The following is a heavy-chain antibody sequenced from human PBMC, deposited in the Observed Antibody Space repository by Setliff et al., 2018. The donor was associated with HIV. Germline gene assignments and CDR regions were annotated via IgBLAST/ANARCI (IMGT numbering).Heavy chain of an antibody. J-gene: IGHJ4*02. Sequence: ASVKVSCKASGYTFTDYFLHWVRQAPGQGLEWMGWISPHNGDKNIQQRFRGRVTLTRDTSISTAYMELSGLRSDDTAMYYCARQLSNSLDYWGQGTLVTVSS. CDR3: ARQLSNSLDY. CDR1: GYTFTDYF. CDR2: ISPHNGDK. D-gene: IGHD7-27*01. V-gene: IGHV1-2*02.